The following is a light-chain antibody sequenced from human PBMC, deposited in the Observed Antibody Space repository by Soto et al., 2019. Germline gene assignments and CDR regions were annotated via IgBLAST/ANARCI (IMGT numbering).Light chain of an antibody. J-gene: IGKJ1*01. V-gene: IGKV3-11*01. CDR1: QSVSSY. CDR3: QQRSNWPWT. CDR2: DAS. Sequence: EIVLTQSPATLSLSPGERATLSCRASQSVSSYLGWYQQKPGQAPRLLIYDASNRATGIPARFSGSGSGTDFILTISSLEPEDFAVYYCQQRSNWPWTFGQGTKVDIK.